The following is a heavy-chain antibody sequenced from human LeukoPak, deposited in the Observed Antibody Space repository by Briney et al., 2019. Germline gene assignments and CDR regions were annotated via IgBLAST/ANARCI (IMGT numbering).Heavy chain of an antibody. Sequence: PTGGSLRLSCAVSGFRVSDFYMSWVRQAPGKGLEWVGLIRDSGEAFYADFARGRFAISRDESENTLYLQMNSLRVEDTAVYSCARDRAANQDWVEFDPWGQGTPVIVSS. CDR2: IRDSGEA. CDR1: GFRVSDFY. D-gene: IGHD3/OR15-3a*01. J-gene: IGHJ5*02. V-gene: IGHV3-66*03. CDR3: ARDRAANQDWVEFDP.